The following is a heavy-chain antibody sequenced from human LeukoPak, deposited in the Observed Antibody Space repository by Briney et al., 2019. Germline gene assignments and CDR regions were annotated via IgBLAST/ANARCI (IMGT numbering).Heavy chain of an antibody. Sequence: SETLSLTCTVSGGSISSGGYYWSWIRQHPGKGLEWIGYIYYGGSTYYNPSLKSRVTISVDTSKNQFSLKLSSVTAADTAVYYCARECSSTSCAPVWGQGTLVTVSS. CDR3: ARECSSTSCAPV. CDR2: IYYGGST. V-gene: IGHV4-31*03. J-gene: IGHJ4*02. D-gene: IGHD2-2*01. CDR1: GGSISSGGYY.